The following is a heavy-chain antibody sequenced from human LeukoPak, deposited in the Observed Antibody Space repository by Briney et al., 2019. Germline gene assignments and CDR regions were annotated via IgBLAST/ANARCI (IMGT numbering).Heavy chain of an antibody. D-gene: IGHD2/OR15-2a*01. CDR1: GFTFSSYG. Sequence: GGSLRLSCAASGFTFSSYGMHWVRQAPGKGPEWVAVIWYDGNNKYYVDSVKGRFTISRDNSKNTLYLQMNSLRAEDTAVYYCARDHAFSPDYWGQGTLVTVSS. CDR2: IWYDGNNK. J-gene: IGHJ4*02. V-gene: IGHV3-33*01. CDR3: ARDHAFSPDY.